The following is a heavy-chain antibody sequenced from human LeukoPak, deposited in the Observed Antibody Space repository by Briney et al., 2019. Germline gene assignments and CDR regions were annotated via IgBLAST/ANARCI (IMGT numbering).Heavy chain of an antibody. D-gene: IGHD2-15*01. J-gene: IGHJ4*02. CDR3: AILTPAGSFDN. Sequence: GGSLRLSCAASGFTFSIYAMSWVRQAPGKGLEWVSVISGSGGRTNHADAVKGRFTISRDNSKNTLYLQMNSLRAEDTAVYYCAILTPAGSFDNWGQGTLVTVSS. CDR2: ISGSGGRT. V-gene: IGHV3-23*01. CDR1: GFTFSIYA.